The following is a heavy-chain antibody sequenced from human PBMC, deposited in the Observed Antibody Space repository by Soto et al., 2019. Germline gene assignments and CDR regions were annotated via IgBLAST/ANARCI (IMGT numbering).Heavy chain of an antibody. Sequence: GASVKVSCKASGLTFSSSAVQGVRQARGQRLEWIGWIVVGSGHTNYAQKFQERVTITRDMSTSTAYMDLSSLRSEDTAVYYCAADGYYYDSSYAFDIWGQGTTVTVSS. CDR3: AADGYYYDSSYAFDI. CDR1: GLTFSSSA. J-gene: IGHJ3*02. D-gene: IGHD3-22*01. CDR2: IVVGSGHT. V-gene: IGHV1-58*01.